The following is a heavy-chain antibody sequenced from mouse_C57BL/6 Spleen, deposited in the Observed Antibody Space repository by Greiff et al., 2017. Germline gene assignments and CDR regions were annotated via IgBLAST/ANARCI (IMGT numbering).Heavy chain of an antibody. Sequence: VQLQQSGPELVKPGASVKISCKASGYSFTGYYMNWVKQSPEKSLEWIGEINPSTGGTTYNQKFKAKATLTVDKSSSTAYMQLKSLTSEDSAVYYCARNYYGSIWYFDVWGTGTTVTVSS. CDR2: INPSTGGT. J-gene: IGHJ1*03. CDR1: GYSFTGYY. V-gene: IGHV1-42*01. D-gene: IGHD1-1*01. CDR3: ARNYYGSIWYFDV.